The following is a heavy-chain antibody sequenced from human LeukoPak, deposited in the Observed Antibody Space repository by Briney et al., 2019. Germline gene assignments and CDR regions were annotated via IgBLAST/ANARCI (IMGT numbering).Heavy chain of an antibody. CDR1: GFTFDDYA. CDR3: AKEPYDFWSGPHLYYFDY. CDR2: ISGDGGST. D-gene: IGHD3-3*01. Sequence: GGSLRLSCAASGFTFDDYAMHWVRQAPGKGLEWVSLISGDGGSTYYADPVKGRFTISRDNSKNSLYLQMNSLRTEDTALYYCAKEPYDFWSGPHLYYFDYWGQGTLVTVSS. V-gene: IGHV3-43*02. J-gene: IGHJ4*02.